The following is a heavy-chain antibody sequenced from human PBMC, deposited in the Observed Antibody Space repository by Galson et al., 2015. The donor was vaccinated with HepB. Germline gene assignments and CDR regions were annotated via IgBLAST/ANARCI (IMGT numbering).Heavy chain of an antibody. CDR3: AKRSGISFGNFDL. CDR1: GFTFTSYA. Sequence: SLRLSCAASGFTFTSYAMSWVRQAPGKGLEWVSAISGTGTTTYYADSVTGRFTISRDVSKNTLYLQMSSLSAEDSAVYYCAKRSGISFGNFDLWGRGTLVTVSS. J-gene: IGHJ2*01. D-gene: IGHD3-3*01. CDR2: ISGTGTTT. V-gene: IGHV3-23*01.